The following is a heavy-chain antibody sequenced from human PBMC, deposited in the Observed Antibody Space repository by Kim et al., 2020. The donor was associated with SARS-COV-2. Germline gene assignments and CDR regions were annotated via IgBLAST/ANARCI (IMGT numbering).Heavy chain of an antibody. CDR2: IWYDGSNK. V-gene: IGHV3-33*06. CDR3: AKARGELPNDAFDI. D-gene: IGHD1-26*01. CDR1: GFTFSSYG. Sequence: GGSLRLSCAASGFTFSSYGMHWVRQAPGKGLEWVAVIWYDGSNKYYADSVKGRFTISRDNSKNTLYLQMNSLRAEDTAVYYCAKARGELPNDAFDIWGQGTMVTVSS. J-gene: IGHJ3*02.